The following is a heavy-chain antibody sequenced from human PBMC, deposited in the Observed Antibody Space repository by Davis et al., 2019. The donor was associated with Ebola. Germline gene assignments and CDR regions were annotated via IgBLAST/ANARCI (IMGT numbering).Heavy chain of an antibody. D-gene: IGHD5-18*01. V-gene: IGHV1-24*01. J-gene: IGHJ4*02. CDR1: VYSLNELS. CDR2: FDPEDGKT. Sequence: ASVKVSCMVSVYSLNELSMHWVRPTPGKGLEWLGGFDPEDGKTVSAQNFQGRVTMTEDPSTATAYMELRSLSSEDTAVYYCATSPGYNHGFDDWGQGTLVTVSS. CDR3: ATSPGYNHGFDD.